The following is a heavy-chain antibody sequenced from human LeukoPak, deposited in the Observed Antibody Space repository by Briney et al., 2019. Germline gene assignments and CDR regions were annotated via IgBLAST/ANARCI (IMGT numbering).Heavy chain of an antibody. CDR3: ARSGAYYDDSYFDY. CDR1: GYTFTSSG. D-gene: IGHD3-22*01. V-gene: IGHV1-18*01. J-gene: IGHJ4*02. CDR2: ISAYNGNT. Sequence: EASVKVSCTASGYTFTSSGISWVRQAPGQGLEWMGWISAYNGNTNYAQKLQGRVTMTTDTSTSTAYMELRSLRSDDTAVYYCARSGAYYDDSYFDYWGQGTLVTVSS.